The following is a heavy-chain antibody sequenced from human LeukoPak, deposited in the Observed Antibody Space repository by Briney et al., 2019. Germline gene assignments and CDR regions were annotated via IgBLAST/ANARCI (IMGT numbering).Heavy chain of an antibody. J-gene: IGHJ6*03. CDR1: GYTFTSYG. D-gene: IGHD5-18*01. V-gene: IGHV1-18*01. Sequence: ASVKVSCKASGYTFTSYGISWVRQAPGQGLEWMGWISAYNGNTNYAQKLQGRVTMTTDTSTSTAYVELRSLRSDDTAVYYCARDRPTAMDYYYYMDVWGKGTTVTVSS. CDR2: ISAYNGNT. CDR3: ARDRPTAMDYYYYMDV.